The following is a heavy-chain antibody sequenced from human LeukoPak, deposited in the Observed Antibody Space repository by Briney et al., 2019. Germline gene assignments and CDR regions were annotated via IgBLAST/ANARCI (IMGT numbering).Heavy chain of an antibody. V-gene: IGHV3-53*01. D-gene: IGHD6-19*01. CDR3: VKERDRGIEVADDFDY. CDR2: IYSGGST. J-gene: IGHJ4*02. CDR1: GFSVSNNY. Sequence: GGSLRLSCAASGFSVSNNYMAWVRQAPGKGLEWVSVIYSGGSTYYADSVKGRFTISRDNSKNTLFLQMNSLRAEDTAVYYCVKERDRGIEVADDFDYWGQGTLVTVSS.